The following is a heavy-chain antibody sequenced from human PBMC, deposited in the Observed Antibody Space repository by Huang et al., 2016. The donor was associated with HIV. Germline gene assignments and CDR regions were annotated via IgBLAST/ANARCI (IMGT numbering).Heavy chain of an antibody. Sequence: QITLKESGPTLVKPTETLTLTCRFSGFSLNSKGVGVGWIRQPPGKALEWLALIYWDDDKRYMRAVRNKIIISRDTTKKQVVLTLTNVDRLDTGTYYCAHIGRLGDYYMDVWGNGTTVTVSS. CDR2: IYWDDDK. CDR3: AHIGRLGDYYMDV. D-gene: IGHD1-26*01. V-gene: IGHV2-5*02. CDR1: GFSLNSKGVG. J-gene: IGHJ6*03.